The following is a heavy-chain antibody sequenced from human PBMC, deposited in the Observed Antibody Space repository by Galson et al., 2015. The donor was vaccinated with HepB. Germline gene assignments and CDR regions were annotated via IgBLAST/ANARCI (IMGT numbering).Heavy chain of an antibody. J-gene: IGHJ5*02. D-gene: IGHD3-10*01. CDR1: GYSFTSYW. CDR3: ARLPHYYGSGSYFAEQRADANNWFDP. V-gene: IGHV5-10-1*01. Sequence: QSGAEVKKPGESLRISCKGSGYSFTSYWISWVRQMPRKGLEWMGRIDPSDSYTNYSPSFQGHVTISADKSISTAYLQWSSLKASDTAMYYCARLPHYYGSGSYFAEQRADANNWFDPWGQGTLVTVSS. CDR2: IDPSDSYT.